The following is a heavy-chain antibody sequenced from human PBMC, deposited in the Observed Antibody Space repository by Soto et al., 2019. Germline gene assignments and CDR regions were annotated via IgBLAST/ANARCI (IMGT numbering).Heavy chain of an antibody. CDR2: INGGNGYA. D-gene: IGHD4-4*01. CDR3: ARGLYSNPHFDY. CDR1: GYTFAVYA. J-gene: IGHJ4*02. Sequence: ASVKVSCKASGYTFAVYAMHWVRQAPGQRLEWMGWINGGNGYAKYSQKFQGRVTITRDTSASTAYMELSSLTSEDTAVYYCARGLYSNPHFDYWGQGTLVTVSS. V-gene: IGHV1-3*01.